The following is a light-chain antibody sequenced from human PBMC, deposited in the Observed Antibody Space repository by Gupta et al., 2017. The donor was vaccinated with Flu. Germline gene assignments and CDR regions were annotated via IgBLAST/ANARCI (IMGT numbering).Light chain of an antibody. J-gene: IGKJ4*01. CDR2: KAS. CDR3: QQYNGNSLS. V-gene: IGKV1-5*03. Sequence: GDRVIISCRASQTIGTWLAWYQQKPGKGPKRLIRKASSLESGVPLRFSGSGSGTEFTLTISSLQPDDLATYYCQQYNGNSLSVGGGTKVEIK. CDR1: QTIGTW.